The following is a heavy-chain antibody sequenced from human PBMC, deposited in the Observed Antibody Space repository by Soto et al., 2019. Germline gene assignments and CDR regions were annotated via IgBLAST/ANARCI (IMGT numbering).Heavy chain of an antibody. D-gene: IGHD1-7*01. CDR2: IYYSGST. CDR3: ARELKGQLELRDSPGGPIDY. CDR1: GGSISSGGYY. V-gene: IGHV4-31*03. J-gene: IGHJ4*02. Sequence: QVQLQESGPGLVKPSQTLSLTCTVSGGSISSGGYYWSWIRQHPGKGLEWIGYIYYSGSTYYNPSLKSRVTISVETSKNQFSLKLSSVTAADTAVYYCARELKGQLELRDSPGGPIDYWGQGTLVTVSS.